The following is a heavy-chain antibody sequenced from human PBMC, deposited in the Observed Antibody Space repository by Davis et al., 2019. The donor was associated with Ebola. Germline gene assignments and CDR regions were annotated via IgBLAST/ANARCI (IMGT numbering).Heavy chain of an antibody. CDR2: ISYDGSNK. D-gene: IGHD6-13*01. J-gene: IGHJ3*01. V-gene: IGHV3-30*03. Sequence: GESLKISCAASGCTFSSYGMHWVRQAPGKGLEWVAVISYDGSNKYYADSVKGRFTISRDNSKNTLYLQMNSLRAEDTAVYYCARDVAAAPFWGQGTMVTVSS. CDR3: ARDVAAAPF. CDR1: GCTFSSYG.